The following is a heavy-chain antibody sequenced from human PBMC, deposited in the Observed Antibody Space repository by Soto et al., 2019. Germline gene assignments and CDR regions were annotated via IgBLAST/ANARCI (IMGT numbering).Heavy chain of an antibody. CDR3: ARRNGSQYYLDY. CDR1: GYSFTNYL. J-gene: IGHJ4*02. CDR2: IYPGDSDA. V-gene: IGHV5-51*01. Sequence: LKISCKGSGYSFTNYLIGWVRQMPGKGLESMGIIYPGDSDARYSPSFQGQVTISADKSTSTASLQWSSLKASDTAMYYCARRNGSQYYLDYWGQGTLVTVS. D-gene: IGHD1-26*01.